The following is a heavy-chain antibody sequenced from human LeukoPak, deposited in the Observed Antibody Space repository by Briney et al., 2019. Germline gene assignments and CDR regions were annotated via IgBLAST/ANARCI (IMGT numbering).Heavy chain of an antibody. CDR1: GFTFSSYW. J-gene: IGHJ3*02. D-gene: IGHD5-12*01. V-gene: IGHV3-7*01. CDR3: ARVKVREATIVGAFDI. Sequence: GGSLRLSCAASGFTFSSYWMSWVRQAPGKGLEWVANIKQDGSEKYYVDSVKGRFTISRDNAKNSLYLQMNSLRAEDTAVYYRARVKVREATIVGAFDIWGQGTMVTVSS. CDR2: IKQDGSEK.